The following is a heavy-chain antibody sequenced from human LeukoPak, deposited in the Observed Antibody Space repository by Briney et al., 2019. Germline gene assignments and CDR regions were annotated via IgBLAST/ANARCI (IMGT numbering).Heavy chain of an antibody. CDR1: GFIVSSNY. D-gene: IGHD5-12*01. CDR3: ARARRGYSYVLDY. V-gene: IGHV3-66*01. J-gene: IGHJ4*02. Sequence: GGSLRLSCAASGFIVSSNYMSWVRQAPGKGLEWVPVIYSDGNTYYADSVKGRFTISRDNSKNTLLLQMDSLRVEDTAVYYCARARRGYSYVLDYWGQGTLVTVSS. CDR2: IYSDGNT.